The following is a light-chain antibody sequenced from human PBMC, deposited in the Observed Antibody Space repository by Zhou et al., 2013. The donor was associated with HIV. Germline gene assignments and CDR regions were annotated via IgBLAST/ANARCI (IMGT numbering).Light chain of an antibody. CDR3: QQYTTIPWT. Sequence: DIQMTQSPSSLAASIGDRITITCRASQGLDKYLAWHQQKPGKIPNLLIYNISALGSGVPSRFSGSGSGTDFTLTISSLQPEDFATYYCQQYTTIPWTFGPGTQGGSQT. CDR2: NIS. V-gene: IGKV1-27*01. CDR1: QGLDKY. J-gene: IGKJ1*01.